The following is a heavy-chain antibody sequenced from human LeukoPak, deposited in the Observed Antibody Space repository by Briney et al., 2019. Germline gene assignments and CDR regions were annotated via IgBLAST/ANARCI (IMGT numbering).Heavy chain of an antibody. CDR3: ARHPFAGLPYYYKYMYV. CDR2: VYPGDSDI. CDR1: GYNFAGSW. D-gene: IGHD3-16*01. V-gene: IGHV5-51*01. Sequence: PGESLKISCKGSGYNFAGSWIGWVRQMPGKGLEWMGIVYPGDSDIRYSPSFQGQVTISVDKSINTAYLQWSSLKASDTAVYYCARHPFAGLPYYYKYMYVWGKGTTVTVSS. J-gene: IGHJ6*03.